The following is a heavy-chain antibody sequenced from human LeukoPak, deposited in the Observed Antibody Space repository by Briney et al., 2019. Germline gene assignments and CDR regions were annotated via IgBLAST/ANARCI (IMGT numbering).Heavy chain of an antibody. Sequence: SQTLSLTYALYGGSFSGYYWSWIRRPPRKGLEWIGEINHSGSTNYNPSLESRVTISVDTSKNQFSLKLSSVTAADTAVYYCARDRITMVRGVTSLWGQGTTVTVSS. D-gene: IGHD3-10*01. CDR2: INHSGST. CDR3: ARDRITMVRGVTSL. J-gene: IGHJ6*02. V-gene: IGHV4-34*01. CDR1: GGSFSGYY.